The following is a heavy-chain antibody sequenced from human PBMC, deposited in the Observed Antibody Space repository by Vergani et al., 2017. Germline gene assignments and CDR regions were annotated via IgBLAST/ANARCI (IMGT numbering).Heavy chain of an antibody. J-gene: IGHJ4*02. V-gene: IGHV1-3*01. CDR2: INAGNGNT. D-gene: IGHD2-15*01. CDR3: ARASAYCGGGTCYFHDY. Sequence: QDQLVQSGTEVKKPGASVKVSCKASGYNFPSYAMHWVRQAPGQRLEWMGWINAGNGNTRYSQKFQGRVTIIRDTSASTAYMELSSLTSEDTAVYYCARASAYCGGGTCYFHDYWGQGTLVTVSS. CDR1: GYNFPSYA.